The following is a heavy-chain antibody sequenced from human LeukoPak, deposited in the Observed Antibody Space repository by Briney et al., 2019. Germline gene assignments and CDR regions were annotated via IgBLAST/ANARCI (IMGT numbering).Heavy chain of an antibody. CDR3: ARTIEGGVAFDI. CDR1: GYTFTSYY. V-gene: IGHV1-46*01. D-gene: IGHD3-16*01. CDR2: INASGGST. Sequence: ASVKVSCKASGYTFTSYYMHWVRQAPGQGLEGMGVINASGGSTSYAQNFQGRLTMTRDTSTSTVYMELSSLRSEDTAVYYCARTIEGGVAFDIWGQGTMVTVSS. J-gene: IGHJ3*02.